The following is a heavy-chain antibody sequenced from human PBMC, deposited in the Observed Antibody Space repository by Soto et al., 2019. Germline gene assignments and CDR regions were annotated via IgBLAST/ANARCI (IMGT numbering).Heavy chain of an antibody. J-gene: IGHJ4*02. CDR3: ARSDGYTWAPFDY. D-gene: IGHD5-18*01. V-gene: IGHV1-69*13. CDR1: GGTFSSYA. CDR2: IIPIFGTA. Sequence: SVKVSCKASGGTFSSYAISWVRQAPGQGLEWMGGIIPIFGTANYAQKFQGRVTITADESTSTAYMELSSLRSEDTAVYYCARSDGYTWAPFDYWGQGTLVTVSS.